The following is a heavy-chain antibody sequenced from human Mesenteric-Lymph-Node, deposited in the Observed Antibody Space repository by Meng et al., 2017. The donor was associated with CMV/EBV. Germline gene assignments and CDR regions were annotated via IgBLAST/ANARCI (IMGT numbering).Heavy chain of an antibody. V-gene: IGHV4-34*01. D-gene: IGHD2-2*01. CDR3: ARGLRYCSSTSCENWFDP. J-gene: IGHJ5*02. Sequence: VSFSAFYWSWIRQPPVNGLAWIGEINHSGITNYNPSLKSRVTISVDTSKNQFSLKLSSVTAADTAVYYCARGLRYCSSTSCENWFDPWGQGTLVTVSS. CDR1: VSFSAFY. CDR2: INHSGIT.